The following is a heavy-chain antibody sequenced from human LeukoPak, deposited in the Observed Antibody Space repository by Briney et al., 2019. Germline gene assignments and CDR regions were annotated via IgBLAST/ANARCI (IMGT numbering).Heavy chain of an antibody. CDR3: AKDLAMITFGGGFDY. CDR2: IWYDGSNK. J-gene: IGHJ4*02. D-gene: IGHD3-16*01. V-gene: IGHV3-33*06. CDR1: GFTFSSYG. Sequence: QPGRSLRLSCAASGFTFSSYGMHWVRQAPGKGLEWVAVIWYDGSNKYYADSVKGRFTTSRDNSKNTLYLQMNSLRAEDTAVYYCAKDLAMITFGGGFDYWGQGTLVTVSS.